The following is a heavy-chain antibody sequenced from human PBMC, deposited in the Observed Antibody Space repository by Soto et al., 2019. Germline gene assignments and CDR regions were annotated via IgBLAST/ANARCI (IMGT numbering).Heavy chain of an antibody. D-gene: IGHD3-16*01. CDR1: GYTFTSYG. Sequence: ASVKVSCKASGYTFTSYGISWVRQAPGQGLEWMGWISAYNGNTNYAQKLQGRVTMTTDTSTSTAYMELRSLRSDDTAVYYCAIVYLGPVWAMGAFDIWRQGKMVTVAS. CDR2: ISAYNGNT. J-gene: IGHJ3*02. V-gene: IGHV1-18*01. CDR3: AIVYLGPVWAMGAFDI.